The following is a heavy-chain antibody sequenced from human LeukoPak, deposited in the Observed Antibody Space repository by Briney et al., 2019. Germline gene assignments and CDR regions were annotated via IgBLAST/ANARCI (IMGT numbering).Heavy chain of an antibody. D-gene: IGHD3-10*01. V-gene: IGHV1-18*01. CDR1: GYTFTSYG. Sequence: ASVKVSCKASGYTFTSYGISWVRQAPGQGLEWMGWISAYNGNTNYAQKLQGRVTMTTDTSTSTAYMELRSLRSDDTAVYYCAREVTMVRGVIIPYYFDYWGQGTLVTVS. CDR3: AREVTMVRGVIIPYYFDY. J-gene: IGHJ4*02. CDR2: ISAYNGNT.